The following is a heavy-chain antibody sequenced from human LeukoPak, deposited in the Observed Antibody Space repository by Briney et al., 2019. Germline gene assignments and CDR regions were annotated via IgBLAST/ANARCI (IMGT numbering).Heavy chain of an antibody. CDR3: ARARLELRSGAFDI. V-gene: IGHV3-21*01. CDR2: ISSSSSYI. J-gene: IGHJ3*02. D-gene: IGHD1-7*01. Sequence: PGGSLRLSCAASGFTFSSYAMSWVRQAPGKGLEWVSSISSSSSYIYYADSVKGRFTISRDNAKNSLYLQMNSLRAEDTAVYYCARARLELRSGAFDIWGQGTMVTVSS. CDR1: GFTFSSYA.